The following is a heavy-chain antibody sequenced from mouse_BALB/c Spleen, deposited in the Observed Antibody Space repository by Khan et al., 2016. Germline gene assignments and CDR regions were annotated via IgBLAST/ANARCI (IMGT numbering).Heavy chain of an antibody. CDR2: INPSTGYT. Sequence: QVQLQQSGAELAKPGASVKMSCKASGYTFTSYWMHWVKQRPGQGLEWIGYINPSTGYTEYNQKFKDKATLTADKSSSTVYMQLSSLTSEDSAVYYCSSRRDGDYAMDYWGQGTSVTVSS. CDR1: GYTFTSYW. CDR3: SSRRDGDYAMDY. J-gene: IGHJ4*01. V-gene: IGHV1-7*01. D-gene: IGHD3-3*01.